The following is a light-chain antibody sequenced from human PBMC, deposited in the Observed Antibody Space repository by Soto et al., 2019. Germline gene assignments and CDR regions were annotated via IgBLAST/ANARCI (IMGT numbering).Light chain of an antibody. V-gene: IGLV2-8*01. CDR2: EVS. CDR1: SSDVGGYNY. J-gene: IGLJ2*01. CDR3: SSYAGSRIYVV. Sequence: QSALAQPPSVSGSPGQSVAISCTGTSSDVGGYNYVSWYQQRPGKAPKLILYEVSMRPSGVPDRFSGSKSGNTASLSVSGLQADDEADYYCSSYAGSRIYVVFGGGTKLTVL.